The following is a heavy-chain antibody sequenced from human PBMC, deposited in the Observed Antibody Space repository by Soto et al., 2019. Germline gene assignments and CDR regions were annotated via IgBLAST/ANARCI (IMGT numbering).Heavy chain of an antibody. V-gene: IGHV3-21*01. CDR2: ISSSSSYI. J-gene: IGHJ3*02. CDR3: ASISALWADAFDI. CDR1: GFTFSSYS. Sequence: GGSLRLSCAASGFTFSSYSMNWVRQAPGKGLEWVSSISSSSSYIYYADSVKDRFTISRDNAKNSLYLQMNSLRAEDTAVYYCASISALWADAFDIWGQGTMVTVSS. D-gene: IGHD3-10*01.